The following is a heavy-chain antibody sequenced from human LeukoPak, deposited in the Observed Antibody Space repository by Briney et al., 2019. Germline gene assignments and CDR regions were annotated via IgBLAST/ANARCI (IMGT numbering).Heavy chain of an antibody. D-gene: IGHD6-19*01. CDR3: ARESVAVAGTQAGNYYYYGMDV. CDR1: GFTFSSYW. J-gene: IGHJ6*02. Sequence: GGSLRLSCAASGFTFSSYWMHWVRQAPGKGLVWVSRINSDGSSTSYADSVKGRFTISRDNAKNTLYLQMNSLRAEDTAVYYCARESVAVAGTQAGNYYYYGMDVWGQGTTVTVSS. V-gene: IGHV3-74*01. CDR2: INSDGSST.